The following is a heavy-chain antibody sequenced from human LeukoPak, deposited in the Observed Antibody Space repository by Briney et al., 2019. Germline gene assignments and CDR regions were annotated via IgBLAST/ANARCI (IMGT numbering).Heavy chain of an antibody. CDR3: ARAMFYYDSSGCYAWFDP. V-gene: IGHV1-8*01. D-gene: IGHD3-22*01. CDR1: GYTFTTYD. Sequence: ASVKVSCKASGYTFTTYDINWVRQAPGQGLEWMGWMNSISGNTGYAQKFQGRVTMTRDTSISTAYMELSSLRSEDTAVYYCARAMFYYDSSGCYAWFDPWGQGTLVTVSS. J-gene: IGHJ5*02. CDR2: MNSISGNT.